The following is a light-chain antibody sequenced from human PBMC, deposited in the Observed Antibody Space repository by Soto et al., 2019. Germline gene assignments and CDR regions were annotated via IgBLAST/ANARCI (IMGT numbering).Light chain of an antibody. Sequence: DIVMTQSPDSLAVSLGERATINCKSSQSVLYSSNNKNDLXWYQQKPGQPPKLLIYWASTRESGVPXRXXXXXXXXXXXLXINSLQAEDVAVYYCQQYYSPPYTFGQGTKLEIK. V-gene: IGKV4-1*01. CDR1: QSVLYSSNNKND. CDR2: WAS. J-gene: IGKJ2*01. CDR3: QQYYSPPYT.